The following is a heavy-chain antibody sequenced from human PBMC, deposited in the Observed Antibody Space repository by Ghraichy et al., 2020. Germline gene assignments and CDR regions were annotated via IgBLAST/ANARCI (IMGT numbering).Heavy chain of an antibody. D-gene: IGHD1-26*01. V-gene: IGHV3-9*01. CDR2: ISWNSGTI. Sequence: GGSLRLSCAASGFTFDDYAMHWVRQAPGKGLEWVSGISWNSGTIDYADSVKGRFTISRDNAKNSLYLQMNSLRAEDTALYYCAKGTINPGIVGATFEFWGQGTLVTGSS. CDR1: GFTFDDYA. J-gene: IGHJ4*02. CDR3: AKGTINPGIVGATFEF.